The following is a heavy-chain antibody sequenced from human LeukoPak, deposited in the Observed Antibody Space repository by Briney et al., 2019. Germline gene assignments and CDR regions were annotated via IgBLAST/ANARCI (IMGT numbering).Heavy chain of an antibody. D-gene: IGHD1-26*01. Sequence: ASAKVSCKASGYTFTSYGISWVRQAPGQGHEWLRWISTYNGNTKFAQEFQGRVTITADESTSTAYMELSSLRSEDTAVYYCARDEIVGTSLPHDFWGQGTLVTVSS. CDR1: GYTFTSYG. J-gene: IGHJ4*02. CDR2: ISTYNGNT. CDR3: ARDEIVGTSLPHDF. V-gene: IGHV1-18*01.